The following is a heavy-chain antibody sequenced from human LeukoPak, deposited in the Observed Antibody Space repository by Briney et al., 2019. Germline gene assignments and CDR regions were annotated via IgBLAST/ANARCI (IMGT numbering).Heavy chain of an antibody. D-gene: IGHD3-9*01. CDR2: MNPKSGGT. CDR3: ARSPDILTGEKFDY. Sequence: AAVKVSCKASGYTFTGYYVHWVRQAPGQGLEWMGWMNPKSGGTNYAQKFEARVTMNRDTSISTAYMELSRLRFDDTAVYYCARSPDILTGEKFDYWGQGTLVTVSS. CDR1: GYTFTGYY. V-gene: IGHV1-2*02. J-gene: IGHJ4*02.